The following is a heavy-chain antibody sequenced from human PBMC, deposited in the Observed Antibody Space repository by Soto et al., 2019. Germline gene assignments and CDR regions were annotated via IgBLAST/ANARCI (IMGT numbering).Heavy chain of an antibody. J-gene: IGHJ4*02. CDR1: GASITSTTYF. CDR2: SYYSGKT. Sequence: SETLSLTCSLSGASITSTTYFWAWIRKTPGKGLEWVGSSYYSGKTHYNPSLKSRATISVDRSRNQFSLEVKSVTAADTAVYYCAKNLPRTGRFDYWGQGTVVTVSS. V-gene: IGHV4-39*01. CDR3: AKNLPRTGRFDY.